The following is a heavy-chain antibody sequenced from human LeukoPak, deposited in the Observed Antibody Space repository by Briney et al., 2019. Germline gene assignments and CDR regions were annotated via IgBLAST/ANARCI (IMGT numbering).Heavy chain of an antibody. V-gene: IGHV3-74*01. J-gene: IGHJ4*02. CDR1: GFTFTTYW. D-gene: IGHD3-16*01. Sequence: GGSLRLSCAASGFTFTTYWMHWVRQAPGKGLVWVSRIDGDGRSSNYADSVKGRFTISRDNARNTLYLQMNSLRAEDTALYYCARTSPTSHFDFWGQGTLVTVSS. CDR3: ARTSPTSHFDF. CDR2: IDGDGRSS.